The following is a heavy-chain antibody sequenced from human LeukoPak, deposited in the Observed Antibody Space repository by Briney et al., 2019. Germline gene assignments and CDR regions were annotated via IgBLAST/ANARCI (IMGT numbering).Heavy chain of an antibody. CDR1: GFTFSGSA. CDR2: IRSKANSYAT. Sequence: GGSLRLSCAASGFTFSGSAMHWVRQASGKGLEWVGRIRSKANSYATAYAASVKGRFTISRDDSKNTAYLQMNSLKTEDTAVYYCTRQLVEMATIGLGYYYYMDVWGKGTTVTVSS. J-gene: IGHJ6*03. D-gene: IGHD5-24*01. V-gene: IGHV3-73*01. CDR3: TRQLVEMATIGLGYYYYMDV.